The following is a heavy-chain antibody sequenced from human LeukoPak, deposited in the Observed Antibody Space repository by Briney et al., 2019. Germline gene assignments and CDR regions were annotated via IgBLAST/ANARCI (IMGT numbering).Heavy chain of an antibody. CDR2: IHYSGNT. V-gene: IGHV4-39*07. D-gene: IGHD4-11*01. J-gene: IGHJ4*02. CDR1: GGSMNSINYY. Sequence: PSETLSLTCTVSGGSMNSINYYWGWIRQPPGKGLEWIGSIHYSGNTYYNPSVRSRVTISADTSKKQFSLKLRSVTAADTAVYYCVRVGYSKYADYWGQGTLVTVSS. CDR3: VRVGYSKYADY.